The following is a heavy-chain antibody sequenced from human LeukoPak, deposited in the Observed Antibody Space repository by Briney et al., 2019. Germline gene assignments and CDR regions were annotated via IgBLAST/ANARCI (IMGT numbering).Heavy chain of an antibody. Sequence: GGSLRLSCAASGFTFSSYAMSWVRQAPGKGLEWVAVISYDGSNKYYADSVKGRFTISRDNSKNTLYLQMNSLRAEDTAVYYCARAAMAPSYYYGMDVWGQGTTVTVSS. J-gene: IGHJ6*02. CDR2: ISYDGSNK. V-gene: IGHV3-30-3*01. D-gene: IGHD2-2*01. CDR1: GFTFSSYA. CDR3: ARAAMAPSYYYGMDV.